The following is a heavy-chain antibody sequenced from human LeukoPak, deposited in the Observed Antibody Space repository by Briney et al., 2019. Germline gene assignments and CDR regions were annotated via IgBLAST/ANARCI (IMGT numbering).Heavy chain of an antibody. J-gene: IGHJ4*02. CDR2: IYYSGNA. CDR3: ARWVGPRVSYFDY. Sequence: SETLSLTCTVSGGSISSSSYYWGWIRQPPGKGLEWIGSIYYSGNAYYNPALRVTIALDTSKNQLSLKMISVTAADTAVYYCARWVGPRVSYFDYWGQGALVTVSS. V-gene: IGHV4-39*07. D-gene: IGHD3-10*01. CDR1: GGSISSSSYY.